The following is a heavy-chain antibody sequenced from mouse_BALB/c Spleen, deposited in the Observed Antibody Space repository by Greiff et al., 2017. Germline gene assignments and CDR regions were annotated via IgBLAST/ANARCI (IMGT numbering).Heavy chain of an antibody. CDR3: ARGGSGYVAWFAY. J-gene: IGHJ3*01. CDR1: GYSITSDYA. V-gene: IGHV3-2*02. CDR2: ISYSGST. Sequence: EVQRVESGPGLVKPSQSLSLTCTVTGYSITSDYAWNWIRQFPGNKLEWMGYISYSGSTSYNPSLKSRISITRDTSKNQFFLQLNSVTTEDTATYYCARGGSGYVAWFAYWGQGTLVTVSA. D-gene: IGHD3-1*01.